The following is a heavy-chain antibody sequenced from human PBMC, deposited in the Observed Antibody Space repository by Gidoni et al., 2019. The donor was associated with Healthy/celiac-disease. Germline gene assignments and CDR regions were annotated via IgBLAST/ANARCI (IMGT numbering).Heavy chain of an antibody. CDR2: RSDEGINK. CDR1: GFTFSRYA. J-gene: IGHJ4*02. Sequence: QVQLVESGGGVVQPGRSLRLSCPASGFTFSRYAMHWVRQAPGKGLEWVAVRSDEGINKYDADSVKGRFTISRDNSKNTLYLQMNSLRAEDTAGYYCARDLADIWTGPSGALDYWGQGTLVTVSS. V-gene: IGHV3-30-3*01. CDR3: ARDLADIWTGPSGALDY. D-gene: IGHD3-9*01.